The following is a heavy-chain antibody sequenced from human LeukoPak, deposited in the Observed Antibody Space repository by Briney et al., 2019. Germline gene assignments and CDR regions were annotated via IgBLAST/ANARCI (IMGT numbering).Heavy chain of an antibody. J-gene: IGHJ4*02. CDR3: VGAAADTTPRP. V-gene: IGHV3-74*01. Sequence: GGSLRLSCAASGFTLSNYWMHWVRQGPGKGLVWVSGVSNDGISTAYADSVRGRFTISRDNAKNTLYLQMNSLRAEDTAVYYCVGAAADTTPRPWGQGTLVTVSS. D-gene: IGHD6-13*01. CDR1: GFTLSNYW. CDR2: VSNDGIST.